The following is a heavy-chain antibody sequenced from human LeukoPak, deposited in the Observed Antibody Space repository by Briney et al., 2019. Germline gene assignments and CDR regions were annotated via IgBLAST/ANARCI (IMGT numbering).Heavy chain of an antibody. Sequence: PSQTLSLTCTVSGGSISSGGYYWSWIRQPPGKGLEWIGYIYHSGSTYYNPSLKSRVTISVDTSKNQFSPKLSSVTAADTAVYYCARGGGDYVPYYFDYWGQGTLVTVSS. CDR2: IYHSGST. V-gene: IGHV4-30-2*01. D-gene: IGHD4-17*01. J-gene: IGHJ4*02. CDR3: ARGGGDYVPYYFDY. CDR1: GGSISSGGYY.